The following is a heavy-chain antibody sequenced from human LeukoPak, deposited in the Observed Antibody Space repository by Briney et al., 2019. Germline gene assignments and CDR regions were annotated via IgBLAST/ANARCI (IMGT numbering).Heavy chain of an antibody. D-gene: IGHD6-19*01. CDR1: GGSISTDASY. CDR2: IYYSGST. Sequence: SETLSLTCTVSGGSISTDASYWAWIRQPPGKGLGWIGSIYYSGSTYYSSSLKSRVTLSVDTSKNQFSLKMSSVTAADTAVFYCARLFSRGWEYHFGLDVWGQGTTVTVS. V-gene: IGHV4-39*01. CDR3: ARLFSRGWEYHFGLDV. J-gene: IGHJ6*02.